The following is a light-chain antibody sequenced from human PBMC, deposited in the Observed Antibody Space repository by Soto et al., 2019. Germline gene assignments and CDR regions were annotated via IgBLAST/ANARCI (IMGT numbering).Light chain of an antibody. Sequence: EIVLMQSPGTRSLSPGERATLSCRASQTMTRAYVAWYQQKPGQAPRLLIYAASYRATGISDKFSGSGSGTDFGLTISRLEPEDSAVYYCHQYHSPPQTFGQGTKVEIK. CDR1: QTMTRAY. CDR2: AAS. J-gene: IGKJ2*01. V-gene: IGKV3-20*01. CDR3: HQYHSPPQT.